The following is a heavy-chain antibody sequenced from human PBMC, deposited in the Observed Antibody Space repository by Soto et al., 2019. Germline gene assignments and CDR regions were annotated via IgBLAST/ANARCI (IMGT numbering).Heavy chain of an antibody. CDR1: GYTFTSYD. Sequence: ASVKVSCKASGYTFTSYDINWVRQATGQGLEWMGWMNPNSGNTGYAQKFQGRVTITADKSTSTAYMELSSLRSEDTAVYYCARVRSGSYDWFDPWGQGTLVTVSS. CDR3: ARVRSGSYDWFDP. CDR2: MNPNSGNT. D-gene: IGHD3-10*01. V-gene: IGHV1-8*01. J-gene: IGHJ5*02.